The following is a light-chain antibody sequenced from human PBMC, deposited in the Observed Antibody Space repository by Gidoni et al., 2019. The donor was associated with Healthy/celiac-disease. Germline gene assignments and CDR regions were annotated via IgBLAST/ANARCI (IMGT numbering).Light chain of an antibody. Sequence: QSVLTQPPLASGTPGQRVTISCSGSSSNIGSNYVYWYQQLPGTAPKLLIYRNNQRPSGVPDRFSGSKSGTSASLAISGLRSEDEADYYCAAWDDSLRKVFGGGTKLTVL. CDR1: SSNIGSNY. J-gene: IGLJ3*02. V-gene: IGLV1-47*01. CDR2: RNN. CDR3: AAWDDSLRKV.